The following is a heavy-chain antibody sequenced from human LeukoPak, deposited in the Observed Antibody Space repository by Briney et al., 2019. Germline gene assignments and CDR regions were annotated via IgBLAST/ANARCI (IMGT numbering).Heavy chain of an antibody. CDR1: GGSISSFY. CDR3: ARSYYDSSDYYFTS. Sequence: SETLSLTCSISGGSISSFYWSWIRQPPGKGLEWIGYIYSSGYSNYNPSLKSRVTISVDTSKNQFSLKLSSVTAADTAVYYCARSYYDSSDYYFTSWGQGILVTVSS. D-gene: IGHD3-22*01. V-gene: IGHV4-4*08. CDR2: IYSSGYS. J-gene: IGHJ4*02.